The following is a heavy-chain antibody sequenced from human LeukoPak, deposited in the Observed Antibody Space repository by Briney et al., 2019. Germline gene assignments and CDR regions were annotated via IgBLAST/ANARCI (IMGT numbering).Heavy chain of an antibody. V-gene: IGHV1-2*06. CDR1: GYTFTGYY. Sequence: GASVKVSCKASGYTFTGYYMHWVRQAPGQGLEWMGRINPNSGGTNYAQKFQGRVTMTRDTSISTAYMELSRLRSDDTAVYYCASATYYCSSTSCYGYYYYYMDVWGKGTTVTVSS. D-gene: IGHD2-2*01. CDR3: ASATYYCSSTSCYGYYYYYMDV. J-gene: IGHJ6*03. CDR2: INPNSGGT.